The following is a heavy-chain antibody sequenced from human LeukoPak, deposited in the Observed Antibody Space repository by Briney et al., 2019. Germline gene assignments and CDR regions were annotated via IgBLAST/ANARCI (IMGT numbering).Heavy chain of an antibody. D-gene: IGHD3-22*01. J-gene: IGHJ3*02. CDR1: GYTFTSYG. Sequence: ASVKVSCKASGYTFTSYGISWVRQAPGQGLEWMGWISAYNGNTNYAQKLQGRVTMTTDTSTSTAYMELRSLRSDDTAVYYCARVYYYDSSGLPSVDAFDIWGQGTMVTVSS. CDR2: ISAYNGNT. V-gene: IGHV1-18*01. CDR3: ARVYYYDSSGLPSVDAFDI.